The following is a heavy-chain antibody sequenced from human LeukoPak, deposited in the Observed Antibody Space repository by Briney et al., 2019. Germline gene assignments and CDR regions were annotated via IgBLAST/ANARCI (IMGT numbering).Heavy chain of an antibody. J-gene: IGHJ4*02. CDR2: IYSGGST. CDR1: GFTVSSNY. Sequence: GGSLRLSCAASGFTVSSNYMSWVRQAPGKGLEWVSVIYSGGSTYYADSVMGRFTISRDNSKNTLYLQMNSLRAEDTAVYYCARAARRRDGYNYLDYWGQGTLVTVSS. D-gene: IGHD5-24*01. V-gene: IGHV3-53*01. CDR3: ARAARRRDGYNYLDY.